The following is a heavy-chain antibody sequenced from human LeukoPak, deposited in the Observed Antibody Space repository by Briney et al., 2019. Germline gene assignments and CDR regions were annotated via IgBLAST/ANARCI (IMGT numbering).Heavy chain of an antibody. V-gene: IGHV4-59*01. CDR1: GGSISSYY. Sequence: SETLSLTCTVAGGSISSYYWGWIRHPPGKGLEYIGFIYYSGTTKYNPPLKSRATISVDTSKNQFSLDLTSVTAADTAVYYCARGRYYYDSSGYYYHNWFDPWGQGALVIVSS. CDR2: IYYSGTT. D-gene: IGHD3-22*01. J-gene: IGHJ5*02. CDR3: ARGRYYYDSSGYYYHNWFDP.